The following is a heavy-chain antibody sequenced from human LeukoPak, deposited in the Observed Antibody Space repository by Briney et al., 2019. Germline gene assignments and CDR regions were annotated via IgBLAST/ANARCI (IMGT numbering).Heavy chain of an antibody. Sequence: GGSLRLSCAASGFTVSSSYMTWVRQAPGKGLEWVSVIYSGSSTYYADSVKGRFTISRDNSKNTLYLQMNSLRAEDTAVYYCASRGIADYWGQGTLVTVSS. V-gene: IGHV3-53*01. CDR2: IYSGSST. D-gene: IGHD6-13*01. CDR1: GFTVSSSY. J-gene: IGHJ4*02. CDR3: ASRGIADY.